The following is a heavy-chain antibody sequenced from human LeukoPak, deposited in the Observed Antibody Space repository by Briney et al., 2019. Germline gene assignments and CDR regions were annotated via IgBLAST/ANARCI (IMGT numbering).Heavy chain of an antibody. CDR1: GYTFTGYY. V-gene: IGHV1-2*02. CDR2: INPNSGGT. CDR3: ASAIALAGTRVHSWFDP. D-gene: IGHD6-19*01. J-gene: IGHJ5*02. Sequence: ASVKVSCKASGYTFTGYYMHWVRQAPGQGLEWMGWINPNSGGTNYAQKFQGRVTMTRDTSISTAYMELSRLRSDDTAVYYCASAIALAGTRVHSWFDPWGQGTLVTVSS.